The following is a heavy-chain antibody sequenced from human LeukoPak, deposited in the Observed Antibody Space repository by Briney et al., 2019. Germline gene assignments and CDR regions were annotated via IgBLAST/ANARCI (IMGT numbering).Heavy chain of an antibody. Sequence: SVKVSCKASGGTFSSDAISWVRQAPGQGGEGMGGIIPIFGTANYAQKFQSRVTITADESTSTAYMELSSLRSEDTAVYYCATQPQNYYDSSGYYCYYFDYWGQGTLVTVSS. D-gene: IGHD3-22*01. CDR1: GGTFSSDA. CDR3: ATQPQNYYDSSGYYCYYFDY. CDR2: IIPIFGTA. V-gene: IGHV1-69*13. J-gene: IGHJ4*02.